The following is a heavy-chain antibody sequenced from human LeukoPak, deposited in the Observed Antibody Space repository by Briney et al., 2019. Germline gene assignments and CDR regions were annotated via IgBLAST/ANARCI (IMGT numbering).Heavy chain of an antibody. CDR3: ARAILRYFDWLPNFDY. V-gene: IGHV1-18*01. J-gene: IGHJ4*02. CDR2: ISAYNGNT. Sequence: ASVKVSCKASGYTFTSYGISWVRQAPGQGLEWMGWISAYNGNTNYAQKLQGRVAMTTDTSTSTAYVELRSLRSDDTAVYYCARAILRYFDWLPNFDYWGQGTLVTVSS. D-gene: IGHD3-9*01. CDR1: GYTFTSYG.